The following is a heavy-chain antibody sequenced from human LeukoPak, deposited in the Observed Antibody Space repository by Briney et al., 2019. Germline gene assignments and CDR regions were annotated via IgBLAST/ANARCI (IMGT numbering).Heavy chain of an antibody. CDR2: ISAYNGNT. J-gene: IGHJ3*02. CDR1: GYTFTSYG. CDR3: ATDSVSI. V-gene: IGHV1-18*01. Sequence: ASVKVSCKASGYTFTSYGISWVRQAPGQGLEWMGWISAYNGNTNYAQKFQGRVTITTDESTSTAYMELSSLRSEDTAVYYCATDSVSIWGQGTMVTVSS.